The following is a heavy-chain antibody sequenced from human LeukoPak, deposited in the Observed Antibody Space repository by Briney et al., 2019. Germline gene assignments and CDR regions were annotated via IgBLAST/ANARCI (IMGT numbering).Heavy chain of an antibody. Sequence: GGSLRLSCAASGFTFSSYAMHWVRQAPGKGLEWVAVISYDGSNKYYADSVKGRFTISRDNAKNSLYLQMDSLRAEDTAIYYCARDASGSYYDYWGQGTLVTVSS. CDR1: GFTFSSYA. J-gene: IGHJ4*02. CDR3: ARDASGSYYDY. CDR2: ISYDGSNK. V-gene: IGHV3-30-3*01. D-gene: IGHD1-26*01.